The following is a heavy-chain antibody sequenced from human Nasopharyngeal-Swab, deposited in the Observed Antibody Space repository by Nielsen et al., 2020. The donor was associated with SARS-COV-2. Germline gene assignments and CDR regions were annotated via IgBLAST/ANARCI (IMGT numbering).Heavy chain of an antibody. Sequence: GGSLRLSCAASGFTFSSYWMNWVRQAPGKGLEWVSSISSSSSYIYYADSVKGRFTISRDNAKNSLYLQMNSLRAEDTAVYYCARALPQKMATITGSDYWGQGTLVTVSS. V-gene: IGHV3-21*01. D-gene: IGHD5-24*01. J-gene: IGHJ4*02. CDR3: ARALPQKMATITGSDY. CDR1: GFTFSSYW. CDR2: ISSSSSYI.